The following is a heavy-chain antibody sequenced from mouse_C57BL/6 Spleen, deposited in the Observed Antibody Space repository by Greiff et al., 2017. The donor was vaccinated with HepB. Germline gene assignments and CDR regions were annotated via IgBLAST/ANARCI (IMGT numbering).Heavy chain of an antibody. Sequence: EVKLMESGGGLVKPGGSLKLSCAASGFTFSSYAMSWVRQTPEKRLEWVATISDGGSYTYYPDTVKGRFTISRDNAKNNQYLQMSHLKSEDTAMYYCARVGYSNRISCFAYWGQGTLVTVSA. CDR3: ARVGYSNRISCFAY. V-gene: IGHV5-4*03. D-gene: IGHD2-5*01. CDR2: ISDGGSYT. J-gene: IGHJ3*01. CDR1: GFTFSSYA.